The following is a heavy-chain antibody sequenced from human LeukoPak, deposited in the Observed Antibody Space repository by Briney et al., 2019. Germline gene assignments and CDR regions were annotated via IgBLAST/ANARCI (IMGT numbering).Heavy chain of an antibody. CDR1: GFTVSSNY. CDR2: IYSGGST. V-gene: IGHV3-53*01. CDR3: AREGGFWSGYLLSVSYGMDV. D-gene: IGHD3-3*01. J-gene: IGHJ6*02. Sequence: GGSLRLSCAASGFTVSSNYMSWVRQAPGKGPEWVAVIYSGGSTYYADSVKGRFTISRDNSKNTLYLQMNSLRAEDTAVYYCAREGGFWSGYLLSVSYGMDVWGQGTTVTVSS.